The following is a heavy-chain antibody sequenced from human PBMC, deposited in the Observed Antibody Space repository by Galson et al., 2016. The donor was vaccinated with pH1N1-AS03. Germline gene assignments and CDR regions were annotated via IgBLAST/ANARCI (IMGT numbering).Heavy chain of an antibody. CDR2: MKDSGAT. V-gene: IGHV4-34*01. J-gene: IGHJ4*02. CDR3: ARGSTDYSVSSGHYWRLGASMDY. CDR1: GGAFSGYL. D-gene: IGHD3-22*01. Sequence: LSLTCAVYGGAFSGYLWTWIRQAPGKGLEWIGEMKDSGATNYNPSLKSRVVISLDTSKRQFSLNLTSMTAADTAVYYCARGSTDYSVSSGHYWRLGASMDYWGQGILVTVSS.